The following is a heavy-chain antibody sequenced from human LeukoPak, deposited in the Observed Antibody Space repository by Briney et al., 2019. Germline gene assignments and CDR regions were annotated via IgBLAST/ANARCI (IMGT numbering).Heavy chain of an antibody. V-gene: IGHV4-39*01. Sequence: SETLSLTCTVSGGSISSSSYYWGWIRQPPGKGLEWIGSIYYSGSTYYNPSLKSRVTISVDTSKNQFSLKLSSVTAADTAVYYCARLPLEPLLSLSLFDYWGQGTLVTVSS. CDR2: IYYSGST. D-gene: IGHD1-14*01. J-gene: IGHJ4*02. CDR3: ARLPLEPLLSLSLFDY. CDR1: GGSISSSSYY.